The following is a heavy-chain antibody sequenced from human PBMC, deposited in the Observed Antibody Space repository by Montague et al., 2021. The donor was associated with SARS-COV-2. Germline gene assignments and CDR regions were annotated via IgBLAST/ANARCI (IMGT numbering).Heavy chain of an antibody. V-gene: IGHV6-1*01. CDR1: GASLSSDSLS. Sequence: GASLSSDSLSWHWIRQSPSRGLEWLASTYYRSKWYNDSAPSVSGRATVKPDTSRNQFSLHLDSVTPEDTALYFCARKMDSSLDVWGKGTMVIVSS. J-gene: IGHJ3*01. CDR2: TYYRSKWYN. CDR3: ARKMDSSLDV. D-gene: IGHD2-2*03.